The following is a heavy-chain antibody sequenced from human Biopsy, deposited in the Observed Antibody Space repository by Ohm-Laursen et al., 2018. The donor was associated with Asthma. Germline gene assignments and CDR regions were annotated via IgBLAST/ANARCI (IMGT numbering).Heavy chain of an antibody. D-gene: IGHD5-24*01. V-gene: IGHV4-30-2*01. J-gene: IGHJ4*02. CDR1: GGSISSGGYS. CDR3: ARVKDGYNFDY. Sequence: TLSLTCPVSGGSISSGGYSWSWIRQPPGKGLEWIGYIYHSGSTYYNPSLKSRVTISVDRSKNQFSLKLSSVTAADTAVYYCARVKDGYNFDYWGQGTLVTVPS. CDR2: IYHSGST.